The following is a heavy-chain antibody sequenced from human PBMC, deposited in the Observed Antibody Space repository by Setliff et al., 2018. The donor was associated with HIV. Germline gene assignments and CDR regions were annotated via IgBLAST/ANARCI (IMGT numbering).Heavy chain of an antibody. CDR1: GSYISNSYY. CDR3: ARDGYSSSLYVIWGSFDY. J-gene: IGHJ4*02. Sequence: SETLSLTCDVSGSYISNSYYWGWVRQPPGKGLEWIGSIYHSGTTYYNPSLKSRVTISVATSKIQFSLKLNSVTAADTAVYYCARDGYSSSLYVIWGSFDYWGQGILVTVSS. V-gene: IGHV4-38-2*02. CDR2: IYHSGTT. D-gene: IGHD6-13*01.